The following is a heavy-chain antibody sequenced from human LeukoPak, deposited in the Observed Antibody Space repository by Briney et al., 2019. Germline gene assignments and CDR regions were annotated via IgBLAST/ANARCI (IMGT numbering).Heavy chain of an antibody. J-gene: IGHJ4*02. D-gene: IGHD6-13*01. CDR3: ARLIGYAIAAAATDY. Sequence: PGGSLRLSCAASGFTFSDYDMSWVRQAPGKGLEWVSSMTTTSSYIYYADSVKGRFTISRDNAKNSLYLQRNSLRAEDTALYYCARLIGYAIAAAATDYWGQGALVTVSS. CDR2: MTTTSSYI. CDR1: GFTFSDYD. V-gene: IGHV3-21*01.